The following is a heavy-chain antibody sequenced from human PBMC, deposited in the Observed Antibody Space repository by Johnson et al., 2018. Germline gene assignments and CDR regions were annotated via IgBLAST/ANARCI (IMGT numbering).Heavy chain of an antibody. V-gene: IGHV3-7*04. D-gene: IGHD3-22*01. CDR3: GRGPDYDTGRPYFPEAFDV. J-gene: IGHJ3*01. CDR1: GFTFRSYW. Sequence: VQLVQSGGGLVQPGGSLRLSCVASGFTFRSYWMNWVRQAPGKGLEWVANIKEDGSEKKYVDSVKGRFTISRDNAQNSLYLQLNTLRAEDTAVYYGGRGPDYDTGRPYFPEAFDVWGQGTMVTVSS. CDR2: IKEDGSEK.